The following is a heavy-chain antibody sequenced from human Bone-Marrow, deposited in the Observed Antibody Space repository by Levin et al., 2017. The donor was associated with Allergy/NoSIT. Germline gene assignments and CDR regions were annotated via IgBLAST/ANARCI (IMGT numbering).Heavy chain of an antibody. D-gene: IGHD2/OR15-2a*01. V-gene: IGHV3-20*04. CDR1: GFTFDDYG. CDR2: INWSGGRT. CDR3: GRHRNTMNIHDGCDI. J-gene: IGHJ3*02. Sequence: GGSLRLSCAASGFTFDDYGMSWVRQAPGKGLEWVSVINWSGGRTGYADSVKGRLTISRDHANNSLYLQMNSLRVEDTALYYCGRHRNTMNIHDGCDIWGQGTMVTVSS.